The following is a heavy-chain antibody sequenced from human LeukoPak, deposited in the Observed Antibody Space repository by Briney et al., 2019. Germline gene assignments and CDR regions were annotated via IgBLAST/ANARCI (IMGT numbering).Heavy chain of an antibody. CDR1: GYSFTSYW. Sequence: GESLKIPCQGSGYSFTSYWIGWVRQMPGKGLEWMGIIYPGDSDTRYSPSFQGQVTISADKSSTAYLQWSSLKASDTAMYYCARLGGFYFDYWGQGTLVTVSS. J-gene: IGHJ4*02. CDR2: IYPGDSDT. V-gene: IGHV5-51*01. CDR3: ARLGGFYFDY. D-gene: IGHD3-16*01.